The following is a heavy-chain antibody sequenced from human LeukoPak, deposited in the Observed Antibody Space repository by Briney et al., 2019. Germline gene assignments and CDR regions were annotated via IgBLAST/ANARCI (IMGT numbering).Heavy chain of an antibody. J-gene: IGHJ4*02. D-gene: IGHD3-22*01. CDR1: GFTFSSYA. CDR2: ISYDGSNK. Sequence: GGSLRLSCAASGFTFSSYAMHWVRQAPGKGLEWVAVISYDGSNKYYADSVKGRFTISRDNSKNTLYLQMNSLRAEDTAVYYCAKDLYYYDSSPPFDYWGQGTLVTVSS. V-gene: IGHV3-30*04. CDR3: AKDLYYYDSSPPFDY.